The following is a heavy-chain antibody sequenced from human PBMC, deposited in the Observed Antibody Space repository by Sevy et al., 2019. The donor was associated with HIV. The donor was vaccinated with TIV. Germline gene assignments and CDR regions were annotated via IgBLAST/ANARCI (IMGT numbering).Heavy chain of an antibody. J-gene: IGHJ4*02. CDR2: ISAYNGNT. CDR1: GYTFTSYG. CDR3: ARERATGDYYGSGSYHYFDY. V-gene: IGHV1-18*01. Sequence: ASVKDSCKASGYTFTSYGISWVRQAPGQGLEWMGWISAYNGNTNYAQKIQGRVTMTTDTSTSTAYMELRSLRSDDTAVYYCARERATGDYYGSGSYHYFDYWGQGTLVTVSS. D-gene: IGHD3-10*01.